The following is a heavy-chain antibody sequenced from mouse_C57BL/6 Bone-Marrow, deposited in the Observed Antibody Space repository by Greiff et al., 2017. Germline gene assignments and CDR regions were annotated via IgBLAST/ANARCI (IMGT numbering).Heavy chain of an antibody. CDR3: ARVGVPFDY. V-gene: IGHV1-72*01. CDR2: IDPNSGGT. Sequence: QVQLQQPGAELVKPGASVKLSCKASGYTFTSYWMHWVKQMPGRGLEWIGRIDPNSGGTKYNEKFKSKATLTADKPSSTAYMPLSSLTSEDSAVYYFARVGVPFDYWGQGTTLTVSS. D-gene: IGHD1-1*01. CDR1: GYTFTSYW. J-gene: IGHJ2*01.